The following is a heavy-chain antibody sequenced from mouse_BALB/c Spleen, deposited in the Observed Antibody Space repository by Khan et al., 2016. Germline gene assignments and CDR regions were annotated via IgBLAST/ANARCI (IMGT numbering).Heavy chain of an antibody. CDR2: ISDGGSYT. CDR3: ARDLNWDFDV. J-gene: IGHJ1*01. V-gene: IGHV5-4*02. Sequence: EVELVETGGGLVKPGGSLKLSCAASGFTFSDYSMYWVRQTPEKRLEWFAPISDGGSYTYFPDSVKGRFSISRDNAKNHRYLQLSSLKSADTAMYYDARDLNWDFDVWGAGTTVTVSA. CDR1: GFTFSDYS.